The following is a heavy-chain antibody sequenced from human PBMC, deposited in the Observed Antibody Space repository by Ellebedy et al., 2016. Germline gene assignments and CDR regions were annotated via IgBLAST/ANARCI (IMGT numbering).Heavy chain of an antibody. V-gene: IGHV3-15*01. CDR1: GFIFSNAW. Sequence: GGSPRLSXAASGFIFSNAWLSWVRQAPGKGLEWVGRIKSKTDGEITDYAAPVKGRFTISRDDSKNTLYLQMNSLTTEDTAVYYCTIYYVRYYFDYWGQGTLVTVSS. J-gene: IGHJ4*02. D-gene: IGHD3-10*02. CDR3: TIYYVRYYFDY. CDR2: IKSKTDGEIT.